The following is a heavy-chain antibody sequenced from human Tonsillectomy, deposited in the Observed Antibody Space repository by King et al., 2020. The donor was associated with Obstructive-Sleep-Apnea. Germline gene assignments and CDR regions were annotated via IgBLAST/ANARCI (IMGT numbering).Heavy chain of an antibody. V-gene: IGHV3-30*04. J-gene: IGHJ4*02. D-gene: IGHD3-22*01. CDR2: ISYDGSNK. CDR1: GFTFSSYA. CDR3: ARAPYDSSGYGEGPIDY. Sequence: VQLVESGGGVVQPGRSLRLSCAASGFTFSSYAMHWVRQAPGKGLEWVAVISYDGSNKYYADSVKGRFTISRDNSQNTLYLQMNSLRAEDTAVYYCARAPYDSSGYGEGPIDYWGQGTLVTVSS.